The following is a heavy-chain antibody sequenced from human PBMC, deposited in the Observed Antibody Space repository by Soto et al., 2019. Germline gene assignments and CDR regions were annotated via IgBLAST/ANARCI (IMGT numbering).Heavy chain of an antibody. CDR3: ARGGSITMIVVARGDWFDP. J-gene: IGHJ5*02. D-gene: IGHD3-22*01. V-gene: IGHV4-34*01. CDR2: INHSGST. CDR1: GGSFSGYY. Sequence: QVQLQQWGAGLLKPSETLSLTCAVYGGSFSGYYWSWIRQPPGKGLEWIGEINHSGSTNYNPSLKSRVTISVDTSKNQFSLKLSSVTAADTAVYYCARGGSITMIVVARGDWFDPWGQGTLVTVSS.